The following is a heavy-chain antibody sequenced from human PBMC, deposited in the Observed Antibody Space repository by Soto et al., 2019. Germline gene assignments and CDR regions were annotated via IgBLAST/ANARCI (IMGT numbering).Heavy chain of an antibody. V-gene: IGHV1-69*13. CDR1: GGTFSNYG. CDR2: IIPLFRTP. J-gene: IGHJ6*02. CDR3: ARDGDGRMTTNPYYYNGMDV. Sequence: GASVKVSCKATGGTFSNYGVNWVRQAPGQGLEWMGGIIPLFRTPKYAQKFQGRVTITADDSTRTVYMELSSLRSEDTAVYYCARDGDGRMTTNPYYYNGMDVWGPGTTVTVSS. D-gene: IGHD4-4*01.